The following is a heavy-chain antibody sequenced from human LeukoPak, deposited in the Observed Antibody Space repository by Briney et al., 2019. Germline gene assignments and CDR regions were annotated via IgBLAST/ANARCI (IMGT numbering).Heavy chain of an antibody. CDR1: GFTFSKSW. V-gene: IGHV3-7*03. J-gene: IGHJ3*02. D-gene: IGHD4-17*01. CDR2: IKEDGSAK. Sequence: PGGSLRLSCAASGFTFSKSWMSWLRQTPEKGLEWVANIKEDGSAKYYVDSVKGRFTISRDNAKNSLYLQMNSLRAEDAAVYYCAKDPNGDYVGAFDTWGQGKMVIVSS. CDR3: AKDPNGDYVGAFDT.